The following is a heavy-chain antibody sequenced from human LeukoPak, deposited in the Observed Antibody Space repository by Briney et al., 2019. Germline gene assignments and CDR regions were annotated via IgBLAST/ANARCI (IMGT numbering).Heavy chain of an antibody. V-gene: IGHV4-30-4*08. Sequence: PSETLSLTCTVSGGSISSGDYYWSWIRQPPGKGLEWIGYIYYSGSTYYNPSLKSRVTISVDTSKNQFSLKLSSVTAADTAVYYCARDLGYSSLSLREGYFDYWGQGTLVTVSA. CDR1: GGSISSGDYY. CDR2: IYYSGST. D-gene: IGHD6-13*01. CDR3: ARDLGYSSLSLREGYFDY. J-gene: IGHJ4*02.